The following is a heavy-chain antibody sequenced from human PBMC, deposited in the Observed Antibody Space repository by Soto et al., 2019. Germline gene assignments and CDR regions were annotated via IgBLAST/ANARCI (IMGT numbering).Heavy chain of an antibody. J-gene: IGHJ5*02. CDR3: ARLKQLAIYP. Sequence: PSETLSLTCAVYGGSFSGYYWSWIRQPPGKGLEWIGEINHSGSTNYNPSLKSRVTISVDTSKNQFSLKLSSVTAADTAVYYCARLKQLAIYPWGQGTQVTVSS. CDR1: GGSFSGYY. CDR2: INHSGST. V-gene: IGHV4-34*01. D-gene: IGHD6-13*01.